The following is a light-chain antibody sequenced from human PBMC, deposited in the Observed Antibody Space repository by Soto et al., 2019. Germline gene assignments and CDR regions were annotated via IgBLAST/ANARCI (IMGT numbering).Light chain of an antibody. CDR1: QSISMF. J-gene: IGKJ1*01. Sequence: DIQMTQSPSTLSASVGDRVTITCRASQSISMFLAWYQQKPGKAPKVLIYDVSRLESGVPSRFSGSGSGTKFTLTISSLQPDDFATYYCQQHNNSPWTFGQGTKVDIK. V-gene: IGKV1-5*01. CDR3: QQHNNSPWT. CDR2: DVS.